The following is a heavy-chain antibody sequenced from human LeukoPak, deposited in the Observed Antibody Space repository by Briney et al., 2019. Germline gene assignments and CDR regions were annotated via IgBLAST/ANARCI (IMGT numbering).Heavy chain of an antibody. CDR2: IRYDGSNQ. Sequence: GGSLRLSCAASGFTFRSYGMHWVRQAPGKGLEWVAFIRYDGSNQYYADSVKGRMTISRDNSKNMLYLQINSLRAEDTAVYYCAKDGRGCSGGSCYFPYYFDYWGQGTLVTVSS. J-gene: IGHJ4*02. CDR1: GFTFRSYG. D-gene: IGHD2-15*01. CDR3: AKDGRGCSGGSCYFPYYFDY. V-gene: IGHV3-30*02.